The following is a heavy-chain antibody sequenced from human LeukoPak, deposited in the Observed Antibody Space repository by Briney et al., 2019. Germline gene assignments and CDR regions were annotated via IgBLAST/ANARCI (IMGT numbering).Heavy chain of an antibody. Sequence: ASVKVSCKASGYTFTSYDINWVRQAPGQGLEWMGWMNPNSGNTGYAQKFQGRVTMTRNTSISTAYMELSSLRSEDTAVYYCARPGGYCSSTSCYGPFDYWGQGTLVTVSS. CDR1: GYTFTSYD. J-gene: IGHJ4*02. CDR3: ARPGGYCSSTSCYGPFDY. V-gene: IGHV1-8*01. D-gene: IGHD2-2*01. CDR2: MNPNSGNT.